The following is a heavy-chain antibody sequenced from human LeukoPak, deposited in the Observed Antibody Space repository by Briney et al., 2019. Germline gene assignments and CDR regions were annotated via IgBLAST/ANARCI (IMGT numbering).Heavy chain of an antibody. CDR3: AKDRQYCRGGSCYYYLDY. Sequence: PGGSLRLSCATSGFTFSRYWMSWVRQAPGKGLEWVANIKPDGSEKSYVDSVKGRFTISRDSSKNTLYVQMSSLRAEDTAVYYCAKDRQYCRGGSCYYYLDYWGQGTLVTVSS. CDR2: IKPDGSEK. J-gene: IGHJ4*02. V-gene: IGHV3-7*01. D-gene: IGHD2-15*01. CDR1: GFTFSRYW.